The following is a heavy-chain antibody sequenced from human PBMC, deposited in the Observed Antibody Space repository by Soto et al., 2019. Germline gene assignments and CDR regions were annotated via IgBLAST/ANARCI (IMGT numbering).Heavy chain of an antibody. J-gene: IGHJ4*02. V-gene: IGHV4-59*08. Sequence: SEALSLTCTVSGGSISSYYWSWIRQPPGKGLEWIGYIYYSGSTNYNPSLKSRVTISVDTSKNQFSLKLSSVTAADTAVYYCARNHGLAVDRRGNYAQLDYWGQGTLGTVSS. CDR2: IYYSGST. CDR1: GGSISSYY. D-gene: IGHD6-19*01. CDR3: ARNHGLAVDRRGNYAQLDY.